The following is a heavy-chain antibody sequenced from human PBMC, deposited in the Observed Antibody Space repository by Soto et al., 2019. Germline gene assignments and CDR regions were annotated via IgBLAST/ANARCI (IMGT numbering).Heavy chain of an antibody. D-gene: IGHD3-10*01. CDR3: AKDGSYYGSGSYEDYYYAMDV. Sequence: GGSLRLSCAASGFTFSSYGMHWVRQAPGKGLEWVVLISYDGSNKYYADSVKGRFTISRDNSKNTLYLQMNSLRAEDTAVYYCAKDGSYYGSGSYEDYYYAMDVWGQGTTVTVSS. CDR2: ISYDGSNK. V-gene: IGHV3-30*18. CDR1: GFTFSSYG. J-gene: IGHJ6*02.